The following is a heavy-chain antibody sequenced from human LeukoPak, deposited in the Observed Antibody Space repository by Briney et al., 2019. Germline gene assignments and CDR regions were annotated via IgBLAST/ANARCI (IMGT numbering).Heavy chain of an antibody. D-gene: IGHD2-2*01. Sequence: SETLSLTCTVSGGSISSYYWGWIRQPPGKGLEWIGYIYYSGSTNYNPSLKSRVTISVDTSKNQFSLKLSSVTAADTAVYYCARSQDIIAVPAALPVRWGQGTLVTVSS. J-gene: IGHJ4*02. V-gene: IGHV4-59*08. CDR3: ARSQDIIAVPAALPVR. CDR1: GGSISSYY. CDR2: IYYSGST.